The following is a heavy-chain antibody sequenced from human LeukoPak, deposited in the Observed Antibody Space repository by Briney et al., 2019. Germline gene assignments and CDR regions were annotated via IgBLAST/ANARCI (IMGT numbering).Heavy chain of an antibody. CDR1: GYTFTSYG. CDR3: ARGHDYGDYVYAFDI. Sequence: SVKVSCKASGYTFTSYGISWVRQAPGQGLEWMGGIIPIFGTANYAQKFQGRVTITADESTSTAYMELSSLRSEDTAVYYCARGHDYGDYVYAFDIWGQGAMVTVSS. V-gene: IGHV1-69*13. J-gene: IGHJ3*02. D-gene: IGHD4-17*01. CDR2: IIPIFGTA.